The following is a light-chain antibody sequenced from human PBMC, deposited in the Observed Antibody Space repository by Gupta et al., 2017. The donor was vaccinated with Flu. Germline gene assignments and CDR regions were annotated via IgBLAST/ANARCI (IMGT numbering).Light chain of an antibody. J-gene: IGLJ1*01. Sequence: SPVQTARLTCSGDASTYSHTYWYQHKPGQAPVMVIHKYEQRPWGIPERFSDTSAGKTVKLIISGVQAEDEADYYCQADDSSGHYAFGGGTKVTVL. CDR1: ASTYSH. V-gene: IGLV3-25*03. CDR2: KYE. CDR3: QADDSSGHYA.